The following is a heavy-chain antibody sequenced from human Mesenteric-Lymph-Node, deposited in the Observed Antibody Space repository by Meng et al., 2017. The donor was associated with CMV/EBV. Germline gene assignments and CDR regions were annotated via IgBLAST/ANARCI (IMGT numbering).Heavy chain of an antibody. V-gene: IGHV4-34*01. D-gene: IGHD3-10*01. J-gene: IGHJ3*02. CDR2: INHSGST. CDR3: ARMETSGAFDI. Sequence: GSLRLSCAVYGGSFSGYYWSWIRQPPGKGLEWIGEINHSGSTNYNPSLKSRVTISVDTSKNQFSLKLSSVTAADTAVYYCARMETSGAFDIWGQGTMVTVSS. CDR1: GGSFSGYY.